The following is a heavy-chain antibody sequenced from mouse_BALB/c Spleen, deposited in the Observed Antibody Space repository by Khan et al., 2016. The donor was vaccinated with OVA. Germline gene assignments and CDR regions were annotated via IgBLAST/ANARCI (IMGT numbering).Heavy chain of an antibody. J-gene: IGHJ2*01. CDR1: GFTFSSYV. D-gene: IGHD2-14*01. CDR3: AREAYRYDEYYFDY. V-gene: IGHV5-6-5*01. CDR2: ISSGGST. Sequence: EVQLVESGGSSVKPGGSLKLSCAVSGFTFSSYVMSWVRQTPEKRLEWVASISSGGSTYYPDSVKGRFTISRANARNIVNLQMSSLRSEDMAIYYCAREAYRYDEYYFDYWGQGTTLTVSS.